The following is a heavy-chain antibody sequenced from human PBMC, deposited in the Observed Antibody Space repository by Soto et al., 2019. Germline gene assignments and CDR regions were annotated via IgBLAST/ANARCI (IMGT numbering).Heavy chain of an antibody. CDR1: GFTFSSYW. Sequence: EVQLVESGGGLVQPGGSLRLSCVDSGFTFSSYWRSWVRQAPVKGLEWVGNIKQDGSEENYVDSVKGRFTISRDNAKNSMYLQMNRLRAEDTAVYYCARIAASGRGWDVWGQGTTVGVS. D-gene: IGHD6-13*01. V-gene: IGHV3-7*01. CDR2: IKQDGSEE. CDR3: ARIAASGRGWDV. J-gene: IGHJ6*02.